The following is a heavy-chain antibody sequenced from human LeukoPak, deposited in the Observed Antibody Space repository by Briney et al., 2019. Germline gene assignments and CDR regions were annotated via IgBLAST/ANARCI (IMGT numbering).Heavy chain of an antibody. D-gene: IGHD3-3*01. CDR2: INPSGGST. CDR3: ARAILSGYPDS. Sequence: GASVKVSCKASGYTFTSYYMHWVRQAPGQGLEWMGIINPSGGSTSYAQKFQGRVTMTRDMSTSTVYMELSSLRSEDTAVYYCARAILSGYPDSWGQGTLVIVFS. J-gene: IGHJ4*02. V-gene: IGHV1-46*01. CDR1: GYTFTSYY.